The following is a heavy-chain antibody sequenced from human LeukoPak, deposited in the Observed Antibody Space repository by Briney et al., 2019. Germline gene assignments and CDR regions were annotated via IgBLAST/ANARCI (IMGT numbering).Heavy chain of an antibody. V-gene: IGHV4-4*02. CDR2: IYHSGTT. CDR3: AKGFCSSASCHFFDQ. Sequence: PSGTLSLTCAVSGGSMTSSTNWWSWVRQPPGMGLEWIGEIYHSGTTNYGPSLKGRVTISMDESKNHFSLNLASVTAADTAVYYCAKGFCSSASCHFFDQWGQGILVTVSS. CDR1: GGSMTSSTNW. D-gene: IGHD2-2*01. J-gene: IGHJ4*02.